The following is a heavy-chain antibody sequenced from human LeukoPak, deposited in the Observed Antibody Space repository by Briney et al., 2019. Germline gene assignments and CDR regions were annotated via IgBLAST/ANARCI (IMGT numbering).Heavy chain of an antibody. CDR3: ASEGYGDYDTFDY. CDR1: GFTFSSYW. J-gene: IGHJ4*02. CDR2: INSDGSST. D-gene: IGHD4-17*01. Sequence: GSLRLSCAASGFTFSSYWMHWVRQAPGKGLVWVSRINSDGSSTSYADSVKGRFTISRDNAKNTLYLQMNSPRAEDTAVYYCASEGYGDYDTFDYWGQGTLVTVSS. V-gene: IGHV3-74*01.